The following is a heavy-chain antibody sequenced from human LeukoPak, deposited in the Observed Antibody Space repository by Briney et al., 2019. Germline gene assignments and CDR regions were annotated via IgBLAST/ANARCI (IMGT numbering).Heavy chain of an antibody. CDR3: AREILGYSSGWVDY. Sequence: GRSLRLSCAASGFTFSSYGMHWVRQAPGKGLGWVAVIWYDGSNKYYADSVKGRFTISRDNSKNTLYLQMNSLRAEDTAVYYCAREILGYSSGWVDYWGQGTLVTVSS. V-gene: IGHV3-33*01. D-gene: IGHD6-19*01. J-gene: IGHJ4*02. CDR1: GFTFSSYG. CDR2: IWYDGSNK.